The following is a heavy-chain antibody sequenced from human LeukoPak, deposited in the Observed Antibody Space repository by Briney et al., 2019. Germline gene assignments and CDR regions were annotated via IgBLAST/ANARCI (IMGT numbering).Heavy chain of an antibody. Sequence: HRASVNVSCKASGYTFTSYGISWVRQAPGQGLEWMGRIIPILGIANYAQKFQGRVTITADKSTSTAYMELSSLRSEDTAVYYCARDHSEQLWLVGYFDYWGQGTLVTVSS. CDR3: ARDHSEQLWLVGYFDY. D-gene: IGHD5-18*01. CDR1: GYTFTSYG. J-gene: IGHJ4*02. V-gene: IGHV1-69*04. CDR2: IIPILGIA.